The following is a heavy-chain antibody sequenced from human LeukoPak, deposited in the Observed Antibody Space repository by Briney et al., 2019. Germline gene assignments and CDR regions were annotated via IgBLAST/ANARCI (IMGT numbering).Heavy chain of an antibody. D-gene: IGHD6-19*01. CDR1: GFTFSDYY. CDR3: ARDFKAVAGTSHEVFDY. CDR2: ISSSSSYT. Sequence: PGGSLRLSCAASGFTFSDYYMSWIRQAPGKGLEWVSFISSSSSYTNYADSVKGRFTISRDNAKNSPYLQVNSLRAEDTAVYYCARDFKAVAGTSHEVFDYWGQGTLVTVSS. J-gene: IGHJ4*02. V-gene: IGHV3-11*05.